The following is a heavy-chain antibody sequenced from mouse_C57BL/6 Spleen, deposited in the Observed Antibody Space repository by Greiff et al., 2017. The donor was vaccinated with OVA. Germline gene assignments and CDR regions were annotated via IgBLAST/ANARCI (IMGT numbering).Heavy chain of an antibody. CDR2: IDPANGNT. Sequence: VHVKQSVAELVRPGASVKLSCTASGFNIKNTYMHWVKQRPEQGLEWIGRIDPANGNTKYAPKFQGKATITADTSSNTAYLQLSSLTSEDTASYCCARAYDYGYFDVWGTGTTVTVSS. CDR3: ARAYDYGYFDV. V-gene: IGHV14-3*01. J-gene: IGHJ1*03. D-gene: IGHD2-4*01. CDR1: GFNIKNTY.